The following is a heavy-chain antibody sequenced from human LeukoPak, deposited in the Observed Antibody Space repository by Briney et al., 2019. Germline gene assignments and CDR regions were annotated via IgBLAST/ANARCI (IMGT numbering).Heavy chain of an antibody. V-gene: IGHV1-2*02. D-gene: IGHD6-25*01. J-gene: IGHJ6*02. Sequence: ASVKVSCKASGYTFTGYYIHWVRQGPGQGLEWMGWINPNSGGANYAQKFRGRVTMARDTSISTAYMELTRLNSDDTAVYYCARRAVYYYYGMDVWGQGSTVTVSS. CDR2: INPNSGGA. CDR3: ARRAVYYYYGMDV. CDR1: GYTFTGYY.